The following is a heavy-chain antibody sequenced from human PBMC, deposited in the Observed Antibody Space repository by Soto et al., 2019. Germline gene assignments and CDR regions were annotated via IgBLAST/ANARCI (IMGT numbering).Heavy chain of an antibody. D-gene: IGHD3-22*01. CDR2: IWNDGSNE. V-gene: IGHV3-33*01. Sequence: RLSCEASGFTFSSYGMHWVRQAPGKGLEWVAIIWNDGSNEYYADSVKGRFTISRDNSKNTLYLQVSNLRAEDTAVYFCARDQTDSGGYSDSWGQGTLVTVSS. CDR1: GFTFSSYG. CDR3: ARDQTDSGGYSDS. J-gene: IGHJ4*02.